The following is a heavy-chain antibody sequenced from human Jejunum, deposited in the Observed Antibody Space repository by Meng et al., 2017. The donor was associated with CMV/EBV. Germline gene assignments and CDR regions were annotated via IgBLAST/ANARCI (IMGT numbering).Heavy chain of an antibody. J-gene: IGHJ4*02. CDR2: VSSVSSYT. V-gene: IGHV3-11*06. CDR3: ARDRYCTNGVCYTHFDS. D-gene: IGHD2-8*01. CDR1: GFTFDGYF. Sequence: GGGCGKPVGSLRLSWAASGFTFDGYFMNWIRQAPGKGFEWVSSVSSVSSYTNYADFVKGRFTISRDNAKNSLYLQMNSLRAEDTAVYYCARDRYCTNGVCYTHFDSWGQGTLVTVSS.